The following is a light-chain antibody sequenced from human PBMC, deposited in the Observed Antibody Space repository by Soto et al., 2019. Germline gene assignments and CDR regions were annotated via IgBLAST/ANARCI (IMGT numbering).Light chain of an antibody. CDR1: SSDVGRYNY. J-gene: IGLJ1*01. Sequence: QSALTQPPSASGSPGQSVTLSSTGTSSDVGRYNYVSWYQQHPGKAPKLMIFEVNRRPSEVPDRFSGSKSGNTASLTVSGPQADDEADFYCSSFAGNSNVFGTGTKLPS. CDR2: EVN. V-gene: IGLV2-8*01. CDR3: SSFAGNSNV.